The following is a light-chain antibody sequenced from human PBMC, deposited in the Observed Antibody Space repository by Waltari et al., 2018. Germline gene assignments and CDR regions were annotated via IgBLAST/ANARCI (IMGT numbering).Light chain of an antibody. J-gene: IGLJ1*01. Sequence: SYDLTQPPPVSVSPGQTARITCSDDALPKKSANWYQQKPGQAPVLVIYKGSERPSGIPSRFSGSSSGTTVTLTISGVQAEDEADYYCQSADSSGNTYVFGIGTKVTVL. CDR3: QSADSSGNTYV. CDR2: KGS. V-gene: IGLV3-25*02. CDR1: ALPKKS.